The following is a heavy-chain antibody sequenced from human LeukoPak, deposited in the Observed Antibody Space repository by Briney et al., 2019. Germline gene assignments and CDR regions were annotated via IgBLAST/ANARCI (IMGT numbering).Heavy chain of an antibody. CDR1: GFTVSSNY. J-gene: IGHJ4*02. CDR2: IYSGGST. D-gene: IGHD3-9*01. CDR3: ARQLRYFDWLLVPGYYFDY. Sequence: GGSLRLSCAASGFTVSSNYMSWVRQAPGKGLEWVSVIYSGGSTYYADSVKGRFTISRDNSKNTLYLQMNSLRAEDTAVYNCARQLRYFDWLLVPGYYFDYWGQGTLVTVSS. V-gene: IGHV3-66*04.